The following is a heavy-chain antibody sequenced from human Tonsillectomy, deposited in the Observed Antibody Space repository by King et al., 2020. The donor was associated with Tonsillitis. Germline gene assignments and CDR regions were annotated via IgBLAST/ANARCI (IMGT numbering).Heavy chain of an antibody. D-gene: IGHD2-2*01. J-gene: IGHJ6*03. CDR2: ISPYNGNT. CDR3: ARDHRHCSTTSCYGKFYYYYYMDV. V-gene: IGHV1-18*01. CDR1: GYTFTRYG. Sequence: QLVQSGAEVKKPGASVKVSCKASGYTFTRYGISWVRQAPGQGLEWMGWISPYNGNTNYAQKLQGRVTMTTDTSTSTAYMELRSLRFDDTAVYYCARDHRHCSTTSCYGKFYYYYYMDVWGKGTTVTVSS.